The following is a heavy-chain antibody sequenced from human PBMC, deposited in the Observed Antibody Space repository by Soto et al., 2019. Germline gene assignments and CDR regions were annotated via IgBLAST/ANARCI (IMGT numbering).Heavy chain of an antibody. Sequence: PGGSLRLSCAASGFTFSSYSMNWVRQAPGKGLEWVSYISSSSSTIYYADSVKGRFTISRDNAKNSLYLQMNSLRDEDTAVYYCARDHSSSPAGDYYYGVDVWGQGTTVTVSS. V-gene: IGHV3-48*02. CDR2: ISSSSSTI. J-gene: IGHJ6*02. CDR1: GFTFSSYS. CDR3: ARDHSSSPAGDYYYGVDV. D-gene: IGHD6-6*01.